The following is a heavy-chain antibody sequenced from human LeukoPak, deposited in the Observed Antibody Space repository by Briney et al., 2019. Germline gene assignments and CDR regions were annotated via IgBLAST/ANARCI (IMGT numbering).Heavy chain of an antibody. D-gene: IGHD1-26*01. CDR2: IYHSGST. CDR1: GYSISSGYY. CDR3: ARDVGATPGYFDY. V-gene: IGHV4-38-2*02. Sequence: SETLSLTCTVSGYSISSGYYWGWIRQPPGKGLEWIGSIYHSGSTYYNPSLKSRDTISVDTSKNQFSLKLSSVTAADTAVYYCARDVGATPGYFDYWGQGTLVTVSS. J-gene: IGHJ4*02.